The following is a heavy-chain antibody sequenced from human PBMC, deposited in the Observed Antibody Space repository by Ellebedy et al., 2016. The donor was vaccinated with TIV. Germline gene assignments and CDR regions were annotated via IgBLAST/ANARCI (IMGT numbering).Heavy chain of an antibody. CDR1: GFTLSNYA. J-gene: IGHJ6*02. CDR2: VVGSGGNT. V-gene: IGHV3-23*01. D-gene: IGHD4-17*01. CDR3: AKDVSVGTTQSFYGMDV. Sequence: GGSLRLSCVGSGFTLSNYAMSWVRQAPGKGLEWVSTVVGSGGNTYYADSVKGRFSISSDTPKNTVYLQMDGLRVEDTAVYYCAKDVSVGTTQSFYGMDVWGQGTIVSVSS.